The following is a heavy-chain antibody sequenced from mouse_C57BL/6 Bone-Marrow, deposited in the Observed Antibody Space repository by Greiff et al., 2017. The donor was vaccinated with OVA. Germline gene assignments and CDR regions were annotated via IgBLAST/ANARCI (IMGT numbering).Heavy chain of an antibody. V-gene: IGHV1-52*01. Sequence: QVQLQQSGAELVRPGSSVKLSCKASGYTFTSYWMHWVKQRPIQGLEWIGNIDPSDSETHYNQKFKDKATLTVDKSSSTAYMQLSSLTSEDSAVYYCARWGIYDGYYGYAMDYWGQGTSVTVSS. CDR1: GYTFTSYW. CDR2: IDPSDSET. J-gene: IGHJ4*01. CDR3: ARWGIYDGYYGYAMDY. D-gene: IGHD2-3*01.